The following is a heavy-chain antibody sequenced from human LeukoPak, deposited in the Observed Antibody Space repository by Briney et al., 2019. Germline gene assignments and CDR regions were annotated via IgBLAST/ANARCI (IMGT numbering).Heavy chain of an antibody. Sequence: PGGSLRLSCAASGFTFSSYSMNWVRQAPGKGLEWVSSISSSSSYIYYADSVKGRSTISRDNAKNSLYLQMNSLRAEDTAVYYCARRYGSGISPYYYYYMDVWGKGTTVTVSS. CDR2: ISSSSSYI. J-gene: IGHJ6*03. D-gene: IGHD3-10*01. CDR1: GFTFSSYS. CDR3: ARRYGSGISPYYYYYMDV. V-gene: IGHV3-21*01.